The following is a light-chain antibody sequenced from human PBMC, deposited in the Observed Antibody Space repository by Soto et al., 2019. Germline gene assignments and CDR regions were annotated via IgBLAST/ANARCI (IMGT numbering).Light chain of an antibody. CDR2: GAS. V-gene: IGKV3-20*01. CDR3: QQYGSTPYA. Sequence: EIVLTQSPGTLSLSPGGRATLSCSASQSVSSNYLAWFQQKPGQAPRLLIYGASSRATGIPDRFSGSASGTDFTLTISRLEPEDFAVYYCQQYGSTPYAFGQGTRLEIK. CDR1: QSVSSNY. J-gene: IGKJ5*01.